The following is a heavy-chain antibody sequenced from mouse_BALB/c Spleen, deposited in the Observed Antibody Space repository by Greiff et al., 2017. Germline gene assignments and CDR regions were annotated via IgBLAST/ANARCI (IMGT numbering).Heavy chain of an antibody. Sequence: EVKVVESGPSLVKPSQTLSLTCSVTGDSITSGYWNWIRKFPGNKLEYMGYISYSGSTYYNPSLKSRISITRDTSKNQYYLQLNSVTTEDTATYYCARSTMITTDFDYWGQGTTLTVSS. CDR3: ARSTMITTDFDY. V-gene: IGHV3-8*02. D-gene: IGHD2-4*01. CDR1: GDSITSGY. J-gene: IGHJ2*01. CDR2: ISYSGST.